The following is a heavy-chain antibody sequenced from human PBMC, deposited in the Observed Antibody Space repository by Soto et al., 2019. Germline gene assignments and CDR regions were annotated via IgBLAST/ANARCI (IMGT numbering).Heavy chain of an antibody. Sequence: SETLSLTCTGSGDSVSSGTYYWSWIRQPPGKALEWIAYIHYTGNTNYNPSLKSRVTISRDTSKNQFSLKLTSVTAADTAVYYCARSGAGSGWLGGQGTLVTVSS. D-gene: IGHD6-19*01. CDR1: GDSVSSGTYY. J-gene: IGHJ4*02. CDR3: ARSGAGSGWL. CDR2: IHYTGNT. V-gene: IGHV4-61*01.